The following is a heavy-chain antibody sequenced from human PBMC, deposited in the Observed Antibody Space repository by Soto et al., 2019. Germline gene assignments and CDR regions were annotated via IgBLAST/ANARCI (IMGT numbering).Heavy chain of an antibody. CDR1: GYTFTSYG. D-gene: IGHD2-8*02. J-gene: IGHJ6*02. V-gene: IGHV1-18*01. Sequence: AAVKVSCKASGYTFTSYGIRWVRQAPGQGLEWMGWISAYNGNTNYAQKLQGRVTMTTDTSTSTAYMELRSLRSDDTAVYYCARDLGLPRGTDYYFGMDVWGQGTTVTVYS. CDR3: ARDLGLPRGTDYYFGMDV. CDR2: ISAYNGNT.